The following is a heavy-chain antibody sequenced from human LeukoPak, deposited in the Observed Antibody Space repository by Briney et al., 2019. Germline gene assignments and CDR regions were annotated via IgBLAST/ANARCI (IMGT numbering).Heavy chain of an antibody. CDR1: GLNFTRYW. CDR2: IKQDGSEE. J-gene: IGHJ3*01. CDR3: ATNYDDYDKAAFDV. V-gene: IGHV3-7*01. Sequence: GGSLRLSCAASGLNFTRYWMSWVRQAPGKGLEWVANIKQDGSEEYYVDSVRGRFTISRDHAQNSLYLQMDDLRAEDTAVYYCATNYDDYDKAAFDVWGQGALVTVSS. D-gene: IGHD4-17*01.